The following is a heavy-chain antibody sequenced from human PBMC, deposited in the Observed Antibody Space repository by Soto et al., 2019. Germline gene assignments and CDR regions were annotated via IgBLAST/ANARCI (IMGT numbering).Heavy chain of an antibody. V-gene: IGHV4-59*01. CDR3: ARDSVGSGYD. CDR1: GGSISSYY. CDR2: IYYSGST. J-gene: IGHJ4*02. D-gene: IGHD5-12*01. Sequence: QVQLQESGPGLVKPSETLSLTCTVSGGSISSYYWSWIRPPPGKRLEWIGYIYYSGSTNYNPSLKSRVTISVDTSKNQFSLELRSVTAADTAVYYCARDSVGSGYDWGQGTLVTVSS.